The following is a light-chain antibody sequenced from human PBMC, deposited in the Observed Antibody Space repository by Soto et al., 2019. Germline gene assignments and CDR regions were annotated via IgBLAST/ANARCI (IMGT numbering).Light chain of an antibody. CDR1: NIGSKS. V-gene: IGLV3-21*02. J-gene: IGLJ2*01. CDR2: DDS. CDR3: QVWDSSSDHPAVV. Sequence: SYELTQPPSVSVAPGQTARITCGGNNIGSKSVNWYQQKPGQAPVLVVYDDSDRPSGIPERFSGSNSGNTATLTIRRVEAGDEADYYCQVWDSSSDHPAVVFGVVTKLTVL.